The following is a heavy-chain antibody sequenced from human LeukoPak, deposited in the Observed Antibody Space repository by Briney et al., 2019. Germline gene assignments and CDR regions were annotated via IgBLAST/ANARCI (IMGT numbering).Heavy chain of an antibody. V-gene: IGHV3-74*01. D-gene: IGHD3-22*01. Sequence: GGSLRLSCAASGFTFRSHWMHWVRQAPGKGLVWVSRIKGDESYTNHADSVKGRFTISRDNAKNTLYLQMTSLRAEDTALYYCARGRTYYYDSSGYPFDYWGQGTLVTVSS. CDR1: GFTFRSHW. CDR2: IKGDESYT. J-gene: IGHJ4*02. CDR3: ARGRTYYYDSSGYPFDY.